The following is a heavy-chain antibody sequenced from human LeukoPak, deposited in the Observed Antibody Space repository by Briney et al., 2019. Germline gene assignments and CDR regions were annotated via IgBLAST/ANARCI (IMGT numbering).Heavy chain of an antibody. D-gene: IGHD3-22*01. J-gene: IGHJ4*02. Sequence: GESLKISCKGSGYSFTSYWIGWVRQMPGKGLEWMGIIQPRDSDTRYSPSFQGQVTISADKSISTAYLQWSSLKASDTAMYYCARRFGGGYSSGYYHFDYWGQGTLVTVS. CDR2: IQPRDSDT. V-gene: IGHV5-51*01. CDR3: ARRFGGGYSSGYYHFDY. CDR1: GYSFTSYW.